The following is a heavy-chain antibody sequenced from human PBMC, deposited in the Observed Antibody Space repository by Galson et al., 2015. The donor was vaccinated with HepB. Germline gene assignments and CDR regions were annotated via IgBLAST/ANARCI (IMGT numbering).Heavy chain of an antibody. CDR2: IKQDGSEK. D-gene: IGHD6-13*01. Sequence: SLRLSCAASGFTFSSYWMSWVRQAPGKGLEWVANIKQDGSEKYYVDSVKGRFTISRDNAKNSLYLQMNSLRAEDTAVYYCARVGDSSSWYGYYFDYWGQGTLVTVSS. J-gene: IGHJ4*02. CDR1: GFTFSSYW. V-gene: IGHV3-7*01. CDR3: ARVGDSSSWYGYYFDY.